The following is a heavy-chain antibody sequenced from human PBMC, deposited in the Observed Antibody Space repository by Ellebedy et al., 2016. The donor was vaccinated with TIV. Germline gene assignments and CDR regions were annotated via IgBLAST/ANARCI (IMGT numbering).Heavy chain of an antibody. J-gene: IGHJ4*02. V-gene: IGHV4-31*03. D-gene: IGHD3-16*02. Sequence: MPSETLSLTCTVSGGSINTGGYYWSWIRQHPGKGLEWIGHIYNSGSTSSNPSFKSRLTISLDTSRNQFSLKLSSVTAADTAVYYCATATYHEYVWGSYRRPIVDYWGQGTLVPVSS. CDR2: IYNSGST. CDR1: GGSINTGGYY. CDR3: ATATYHEYVWGSYRRPIVDY.